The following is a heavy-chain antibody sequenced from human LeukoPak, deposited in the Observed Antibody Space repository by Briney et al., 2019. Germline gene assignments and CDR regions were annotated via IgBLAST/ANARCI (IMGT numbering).Heavy chain of an antibody. J-gene: IGHJ4*02. CDR3: TRRVTDSDFPFDY. D-gene: IGHD4-11*01. CDR1: GYSFTSYW. Sequence: GESLKISCKGSGYSFTSYWIGWVRQMPGKGLEWMGIIYPGDSDTRYSPSFQGQVIISADKSISTAYLQWSSLGASDTAMYYCTRRVTDSDFPFDYWGQGTLVTVSS. CDR2: IYPGDSDT. V-gene: IGHV5-51*01.